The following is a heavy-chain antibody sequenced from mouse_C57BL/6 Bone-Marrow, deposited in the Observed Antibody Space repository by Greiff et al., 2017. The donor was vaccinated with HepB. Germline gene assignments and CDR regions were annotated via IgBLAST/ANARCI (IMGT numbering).Heavy chain of an antibody. V-gene: IGHV1-63*01. Sequence: QVQLQQSGAELVRPGTSVKMSCKASGYTFTNYWIGWAKQRPGHGLEWIGDIYPGGGYTNYNEKFKGKATLTADKSSSTAYMQFSSLISEDSAIYYCARRSNLYYFDYWGQGTTLTVSS. CDR2: IYPGGGYT. CDR3: ARRSNLYYFDY. J-gene: IGHJ2*01. D-gene: IGHD2-5*01. CDR1: GYTFTNYW.